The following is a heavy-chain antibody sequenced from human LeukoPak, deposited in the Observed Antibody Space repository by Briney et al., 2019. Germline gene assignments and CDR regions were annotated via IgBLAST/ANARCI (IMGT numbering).Heavy chain of an antibody. CDR3: ARQYSSSWYGYYYYYMDV. CDR1: GYSFTSYW. V-gene: IGHV5-51*01. J-gene: IGHJ6*03. Sequence: GESLKISCKGSGYSFTSYWIGWVRQMPGKGLEWMGIIYPGDPDTRYSPSFQGQVTISADKSISTAYLQWSSLKASDTAMYYCARQYSSSWYGYYYYYMDVWGKGTTVTISS. CDR2: IYPGDPDT. D-gene: IGHD6-13*01.